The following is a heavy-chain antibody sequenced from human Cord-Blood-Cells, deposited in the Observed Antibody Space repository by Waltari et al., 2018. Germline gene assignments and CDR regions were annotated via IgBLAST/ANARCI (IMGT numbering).Heavy chain of an antibody. D-gene: IGHD3-10*01. J-gene: IGHJ3*02. CDR1: GGAFRWFY. Sequence: QVQPPPAGGGLFKASGNLSPNFHCQGGAFRWFYRALVPPPPGKGLEWIGEINHCGSTNYNPSLKSRVTISVDTSKNQFSLKLSSVTAADTAVYYCALAPWFGELLYAFDIWGQGTMVTVSS. CDR3: ALAPWFGELLYAFDI. CDR2: INHCGST. V-gene: IGHV4-34*01.